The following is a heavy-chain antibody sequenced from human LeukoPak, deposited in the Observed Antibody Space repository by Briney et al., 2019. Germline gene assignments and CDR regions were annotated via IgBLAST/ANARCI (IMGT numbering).Heavy chain of an antibody. CDR3: ASTHSSGWYDDWFDP. D-gene: IGHD6-19*01. J-gene: IGHJ5*02. CDR1: GGTFSSYA. CDR2: IIPIFGTA. Sequence: SVKVSCKASGGTFSSYAISWVRQAPGQGLEWMGRIIPIFGTANYAQKFQGRVTITTDESTSTAYMELSSLRSEDTAVYYCASTHSSGWYDDWFDPWGQGTLVSVSS. V-gene: IGHV1-69*05.